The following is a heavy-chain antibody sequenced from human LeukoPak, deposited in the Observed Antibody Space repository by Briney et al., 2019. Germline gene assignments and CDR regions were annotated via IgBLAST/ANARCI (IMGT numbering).Heavy chain of an antibody. CDR1: GYTFTSYG. D-gene: IGHD1-1*01. CDR3: ARRHNWNGFDWFDP. Sequence: ASVKVSCKASGYTFTSYGISWVRQAPGQGLEWMGWISAYNGNTNYAQKLQGRVTMTTDTSTSTAYMELRSLRSDDTAVYYCARRHNWNGFDWFDPWGQGTLDTVSS. J-gene: IGHJ5*02. V-gene: IGHV1-18*01. CDR2: ISAYNGNT.